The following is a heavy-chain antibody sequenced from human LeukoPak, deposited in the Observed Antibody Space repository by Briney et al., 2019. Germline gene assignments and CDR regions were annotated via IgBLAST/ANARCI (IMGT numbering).Heavy chain of an antibody. V-gene: IGHV4-61*02. Sequence: SETLSLTCTVSGGSISSCSYYWGWIRQPAGKGLEWIGRIYTSGSTNYNPSLKSRVTISVDTSKNQFPLKLSSVTAADTAVYYCARGVVVVKGNWFDPWGQGTLVTVSS. D-gene: IGHD3-22*01. CDR2: IYTSGST. J-gene: IGHJ5*02. CDR3: ARGVVVVKGNWFDP. CDR1: GGSISSCSYY.